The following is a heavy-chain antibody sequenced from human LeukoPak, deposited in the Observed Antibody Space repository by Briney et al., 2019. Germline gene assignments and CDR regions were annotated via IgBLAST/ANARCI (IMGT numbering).Heavy chain of an antibody. D-gene: IGHD3-10*02. J-gene: IGHJ3*02. CDR3: AREYPQGVVRGMSSAFDI. CDR2: ITPIFNKA. Sequence: ASVRVSCKASGDTLTTHPISWVRQAPGQGPEWMGRITPIFNKADYTPNFQGRVSFTVDRSTNTAYMEVHSLRSEDTAMYYCAREYPQGVVRGMSSAFDIWGQGTMVTVTS. V-gene: IGHV1-69*04. CDR1: GDTLTTHP.